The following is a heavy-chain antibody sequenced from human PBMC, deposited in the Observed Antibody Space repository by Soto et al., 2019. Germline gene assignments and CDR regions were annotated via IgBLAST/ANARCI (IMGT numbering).Heavy chain of an antibody. V-gene: IGHV4-39*01. CDR1: GGSISSSSYY. J-gene: IGHJ6*02. CDR3: AIHYYGSGSYYNYYYYGMDV. Sequence: PSETLSLTCTVSGGSISSSSYYWGWIRQPPGKGLEWIGSIYYSGSTYYNPFLKSRVTISVDTSKNQFSLKLSSVTAADTSVYFCAIHYYGSGSYYNYYYYGMDVWGQGTTVTVSS. D-gene: IGHD3-10*01. CDR2: IYYSGST.